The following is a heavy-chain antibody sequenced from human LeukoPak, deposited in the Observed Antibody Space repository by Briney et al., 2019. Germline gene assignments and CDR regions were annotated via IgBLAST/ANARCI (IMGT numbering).Heavy chain of an antibody. Sequence: HPGGSLKLSCAASGFTFSSFWMHWFRQAPGEGLVWVSRVNNDGSITNYADSVKGRFTISRDNAKNTLFLQMNSLRGEDTAVYYCAKPGGLSGSGSPFDYWGQGTPVTVSS. CDR1: GFTFSSFW. CDR3: AKPGGLSGSGSPFDY. J-gene: IGHJ4*02. CDR2: VNNDGSIT. V-gene: IGHV3-74*01. D-gene: IGHD3-10*01.